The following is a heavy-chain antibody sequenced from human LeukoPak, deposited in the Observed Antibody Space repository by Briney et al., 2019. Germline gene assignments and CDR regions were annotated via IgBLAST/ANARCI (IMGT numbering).Heavy chain of an antibody. CDR3: ARVDIVVVTGAFDI. CDR2: IYYSGST. Sequence: SETLSLTCTISGGSISSYYWSWIRQPPGKGLEWIGYIYYSGSTNYNPSLKSRVTISVDTSKNQFSLKLSSVTAAGTAVYYCARVDIVVVTGAFDIWGQGTMVTVSS. D-gene: IGHD2-21*02. CDR1: GGSISSYY. J-gene: IGHJ3*02. V-gene: IGHV4-59*01.